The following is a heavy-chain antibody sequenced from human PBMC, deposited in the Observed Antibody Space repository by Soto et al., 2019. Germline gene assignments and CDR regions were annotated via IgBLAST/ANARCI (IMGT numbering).Heavy chain of an antibody. J-gene: IGHJ4*02. CDR2: IYYSGST. CDR3: ARGYCSGGSCYRY. V-gene: IGHV4-39*01. CDR1: GGSISSSSYY. D-gene: IGHD2-15*01. Sequence: ETLSLTCTVSGGSISSSSYYWGWIRQPPGKGLEWIGSIYYSGSTYYNPSLKSRVTISVDTSKNQFSLKLSAVTAADTAVYYCARGYCSGGSCYRYWGQGSRVTVSS.